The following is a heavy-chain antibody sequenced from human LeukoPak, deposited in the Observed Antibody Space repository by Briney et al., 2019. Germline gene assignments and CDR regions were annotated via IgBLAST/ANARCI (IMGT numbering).Heavy chain of an antibody. CDR1: GGSISSYY. Sequence: SETLSLTCTVSGGSISSYYWSWIRQPPGKGLEWIGYIYYSGSINYNPSLKSRVTISVDTSKNQFSLKLSSVTAADTAVYYCARGGYDFWSGYSAEYFQHWGQGTLVTVSS. V-gene: IGHV4-59*01. J-gene: IGHJ1*01. CDR2: IYYSGSI. D-gene: IGHD3-3*01. CDR3: ARGGYDFWSGYSAEYFQH.